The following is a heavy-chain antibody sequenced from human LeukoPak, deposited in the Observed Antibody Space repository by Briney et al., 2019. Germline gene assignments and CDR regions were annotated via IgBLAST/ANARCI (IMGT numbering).Heavy chain of an antibody. CDR1: GFTFSDYY. CDR2: ITSSSYT. V-gene: IGHV3-11*06. CDR3: ARDAGGYYPDY. Sequence: GGSLRLSCAASGFTFSDYYMSWIRQAPGKGLEWVSYITSSSYTNYADSVKGRFTLSRDNAKNSLYLQMNSLRPEDTAVYYCARDAGGYYPDYWGQGTLVTVSS. J-gene: IGHJ4*02. D-gene: IGHD3-22*01.